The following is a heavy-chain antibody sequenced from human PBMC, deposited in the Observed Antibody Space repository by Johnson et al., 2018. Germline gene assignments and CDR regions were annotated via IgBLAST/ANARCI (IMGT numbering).Heavy chain of an antibody. CDR1: GFTFSTYG. D-gene: IGHD4-11*01. CDR2: IWYDGNNK. Sequence: QVQLVQSGGGVVQPGRSLRLSCVASGFTFSTYGMHWVRQAPGKGLAWVAVIWYDGNNKYYVDSVKGRFTISRDNSKNTMYLQMNSLRAEDTAVYYCAKDPGLHYSNYYYFYMDVWGKGTTVTVSS. V-gene: IGHV3-33*06. CDR3: AKDPGLHYSNYYYFYMDV. J-gene: IGHJ6*03.